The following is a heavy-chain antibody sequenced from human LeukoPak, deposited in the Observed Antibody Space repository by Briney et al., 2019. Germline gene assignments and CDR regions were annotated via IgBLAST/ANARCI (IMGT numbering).Heavy chain of an antibody. Sequence: GGSLRLSCAASVFTFCSLPMHGVPGAPGRGLEGVALLSYDGSNIYYADSVKGRFTISRDNAKNSLYLQMNSLRAEDTAVYYCASLEVLSSLDYW. CDR2: LSYDGSNI. CDR3: ASLEVLSSLDY. V-gene: IGHV3-30*04. CDR1: VFTFCSLP. D-gene: IGHD2-2*01. J-gene: IGHJ4*01.